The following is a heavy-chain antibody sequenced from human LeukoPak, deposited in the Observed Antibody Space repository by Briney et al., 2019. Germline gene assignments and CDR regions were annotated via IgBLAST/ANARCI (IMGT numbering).Heavy chain of an antibody. J-gene: IGHJ3*02. V-gene: IGHV4-34*01. CDR2: INHSGST. Sequence: SETLSLTCAVYGGSFSGYYWSWIRQPPGKGLEWIGEINHSGSTNYNPSLKSRVTISVDTSKNQLSLQLNSVTPEDTAVYYCARDPGIAVAGTGAFDIWGQGTMVTVSS. D-gene: IGHD6-19*01. CDR3: ARDPGIAVAGTGAFDI. CDR1: GGSFSGYY.